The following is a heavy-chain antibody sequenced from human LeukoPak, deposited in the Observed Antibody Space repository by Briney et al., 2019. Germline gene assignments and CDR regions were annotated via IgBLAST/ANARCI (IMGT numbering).Heavy chain of an antibody. Sequence: GGSLRLSCAASAFIFNNAWMNWVRQAPGKGLEWVGRIKSKTDGGTTDYAAPVKGRFTISRDDSKNTVYLQMKSLKTEDTAVYYCTTGPFYYYYYGVDVWGQGTTVTVSS. CDR2: IKSKTDGGTT. CDR1: AFIFNNAW. J-gene: IGHJ6*02. CDR3: TTGPFYYYYYGVDV. V-gene: IGHV3-15*01.